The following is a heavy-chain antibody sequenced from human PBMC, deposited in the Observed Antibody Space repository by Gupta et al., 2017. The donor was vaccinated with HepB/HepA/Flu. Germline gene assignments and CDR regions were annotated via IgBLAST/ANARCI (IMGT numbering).Heavy chain of an antibody. D-gene: IGHD1-1*01. V-gene: IGHV3-66*01. Sequence: EVQLVESGGGLVQPGGSLRLSCAASGFTVSSNYMSWVRQAPGKGLEWVSIIYSGGSTYYADSVKGRFTISRDDSKNMLYLQMNSLRAEDTAVYFCARDLYNWNGEGDYWGQGALVTVSS. CDR2: IYSGGST. CDR3: ARDLYNWNGEGDY. CDR1: GFTVSSNY. J-gene: IGHJ4*02.